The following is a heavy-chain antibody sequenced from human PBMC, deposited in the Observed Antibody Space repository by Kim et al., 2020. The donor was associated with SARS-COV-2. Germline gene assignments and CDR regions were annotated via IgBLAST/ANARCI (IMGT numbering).Heavy chain of an antibody. Sequence: GGSLRLSCAVSGFTFSDYYMSWIRQAPGKGLEWVSYISSSGSTIYYADSVKGRFTISRGNAKNSLYLQMNSLRAEDTAVYYCARENSHITIFGVVTRIGMDVWGQGTTVTVSS. CDR3: ARENSHITIFGVVTRIGMDV. CDR1: GFTFSDYY. J-gene: IGHJ6*02. CDR2: ISSSGSTI. V-gene: IGHV3-11*01. D-gene: IGHD3-3*01.